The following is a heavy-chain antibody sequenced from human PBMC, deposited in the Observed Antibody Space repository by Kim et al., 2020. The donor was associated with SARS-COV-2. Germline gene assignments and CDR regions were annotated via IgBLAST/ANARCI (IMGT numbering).Heavy chain of an antibody. Sequence: GGSLRLSCAASGFTFSNYDMSWVRQAPGKGLEWVSVISGSGINAYYVDSVKGRFTISRDNSKNTVYLQMNSLGAGDTAVYYCAKDLYSSSSGAPFGTWGQGTLVTVSS. V-gene: IGHV3-23*01. CDR2: ISGSGINA. CDR3: AKDLYSSSSGAPFGT. CDR1: GFTFSNYD. J-gene: IGHJ5*02. D-gene: IGHD6-6*01.